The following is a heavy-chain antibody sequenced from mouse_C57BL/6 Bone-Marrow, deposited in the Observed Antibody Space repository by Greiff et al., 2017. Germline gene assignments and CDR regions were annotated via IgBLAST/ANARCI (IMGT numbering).Heavy chain of an antibody. CDR2: ISDGGSYT. CDR3: ASSLLLRMDY. CDR1: GFTFSSYA. J-gene: IGHJ4*01. V-gene: IGHV5-4*03. D-gene: IGHD1-1*01. Sequence: EVNVVESGGGLVKPGGSLKLSCAASGFTFSSYAMSWVRQTPEKRLEWVATISDGGSYTYYPDNVKGRFTISRDNAKNNLYLQMSHLKSEDTAMYYCASSLLLRMDYWGQGTSVTVSS.